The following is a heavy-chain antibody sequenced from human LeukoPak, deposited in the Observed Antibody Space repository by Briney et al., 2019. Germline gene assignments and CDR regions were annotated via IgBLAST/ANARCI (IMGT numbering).Heavy chain of an antibody. CDR3: ARAVVTAIPFDY. CDR1: GFTFSTYS. J-gene: IGHJ4*02. CDR2: IDTSGNYI. Sequence: GGSLRLSCAASGFTFSTYSMNWVRQAPGKGLEWVSCIDTSGNYIYYADSVKGRFTISRDNSKNTLYLQMNSLRAEDTAVYYCARAVVTAIPFDYWGQGTLVTVSS. D-gene: IGHD2-21*02. V-gene: IGHV3-21*01.